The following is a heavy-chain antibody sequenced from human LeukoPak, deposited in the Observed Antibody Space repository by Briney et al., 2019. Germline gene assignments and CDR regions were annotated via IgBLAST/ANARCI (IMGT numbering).Heavy chain of an antibody. Sequence: GGSLRLSRAASGFTFSSYAMSWVRQAPGKGLEWVSAISGSGGSTYYADSVKGRFTISRDNSKNTLYLQMNSLRAEDTAVYYCAKPVITIFGVVTTDLMDVWGKGTTVTVSS. V-gene: IGHV3-23*01. CDR3: AKPVITIFGVVTTDLMDV. D-gene: IGHD3-3*01. CDR1: GFTFSSYA. CDR2: ISGSGGST. J-gene: IGHJ6*04.